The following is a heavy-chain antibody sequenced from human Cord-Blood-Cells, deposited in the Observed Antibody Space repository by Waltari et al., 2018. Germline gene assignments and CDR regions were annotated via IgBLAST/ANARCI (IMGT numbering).Heavy chain of an antibody. Sequence: QVQLVQSGAEVKKPGASVKVSCKASGYTFTSYDINWVRQATGQGLEWMGWMNPNSGNTGYAQKCQGRVTITRNTSISTAYMELSSLRSEDTAVYYCAILGYCSSTSCPDYWGQGTLVTVSS. V-gene: IGHV1-8*03. J-gene: IGHJ4*02. CDR3: AILGYCSSTSCPDY. CDR2: MNPNSGNT. D-gene: IGHD2-2*01. CDR1: GYTFTSYD.